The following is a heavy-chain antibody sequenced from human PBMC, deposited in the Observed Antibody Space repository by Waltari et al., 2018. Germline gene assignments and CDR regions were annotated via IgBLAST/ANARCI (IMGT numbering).Heavy chain of an antibody. CDR2: TNPNSGKT. V-gene: IGHV1-8*01. CDR1: GYTFTSYD. Sequence: QVQLVQSGAEVKKPGASVKVSCKASGYTFTSYDINWVRQATGQGLEWMGWTNPNSGKTGYAQKFQGRVTMTRNTSISTAYMELSSLRSEDTAVYYCARGQGNPLDHNKNWFDPWGQGTLVTVSS. J-gene: IGHJ5*02. D-gene: IGHD1-1*01. CDR3: ARGQGNPLDHNKNWFDP.